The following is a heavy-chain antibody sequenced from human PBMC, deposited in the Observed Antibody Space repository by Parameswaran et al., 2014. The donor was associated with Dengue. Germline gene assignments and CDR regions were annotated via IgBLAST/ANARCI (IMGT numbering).Heavy chain of an antibody. CDR1: GFTFSSYA. Sequence: ESLKISCAASGFTFSSYAMSWVRQAPGKGLEWVSAISGSGGSTYYADSVKGRFTISRDNSKNTLYLQMDSLRAEDTAVYYCAKPPGLFPSSFDYWGQGTLVTVSS. CDR3: AKPPGLFPSSFDY. D-gene: IGHD3-10*02. V-gene: IGHV3-23*01. J-gene: IGHJ4*02. CDR2: ISGSGGST.